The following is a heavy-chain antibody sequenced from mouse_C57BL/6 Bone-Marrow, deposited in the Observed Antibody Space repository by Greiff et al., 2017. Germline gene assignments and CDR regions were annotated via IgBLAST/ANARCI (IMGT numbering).Heavy chain of an antibody. CDR2: IDPETGGT. CDR1: GYTFTDYE. D-gene: IGHD2-4*01. Sequence: VQLQQSGAELVRPGASVTLSCKASGYTFTDYEMHWVKQTPVHGLEWIGAIDPETGGTAYNQKFTGKAILTAAKSSSPAYMELRSLTSEDSAVYYCTRNYYDYDGAWFAYWGQGTLVTVSA. CDR3: TRNYYDYDGAWFAY. J-gene: IGHJ3*01. V-gene: IGHV1-15*01.